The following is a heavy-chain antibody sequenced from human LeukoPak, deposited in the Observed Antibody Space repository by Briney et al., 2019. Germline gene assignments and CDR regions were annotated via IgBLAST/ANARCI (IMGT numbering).Heavy chain of an antibody. Sequence: SETLSLTCTVSGGSISSSSYYWGWIRQPPGKGLEWIGSIYYSGSTYYNPSLKSRVTISVVTSKNQFSLKLSSVTAADTAVYYCARVGQWLVLGLDYWGQGTLVTVSS. J-gene: IGHJ4*02. V-gene: IGHV4-39*07. CDR3: ARVGQWLVLGLDY. CDR1: GGSISSSSYY. D-gene: IGHD6-19*01. CDR2: IYYSGST.